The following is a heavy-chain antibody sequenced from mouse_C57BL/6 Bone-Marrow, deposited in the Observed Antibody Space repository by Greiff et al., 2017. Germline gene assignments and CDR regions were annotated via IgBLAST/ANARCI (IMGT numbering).Heavy chain of an antibody. V-gene: IGHV1-4*01. Sequence: VQLQQSGAELARPGASVKMSCKASGYTFTSYTMHWVKQRPGQGLEWIGYINPSSGYTKYNQKFKDKATLTADKSSSKAYMQLSSLTSYDSAVYYCARWAYGSSYLFAYWGQGTLVTVSA. CDR3: ARWAYGSSYLFAY. CDR1: GYTFTSYT. CDR2: INPSSGYT. J-gene: IGHJ3*01. D-gene: IGHD1-1*01.